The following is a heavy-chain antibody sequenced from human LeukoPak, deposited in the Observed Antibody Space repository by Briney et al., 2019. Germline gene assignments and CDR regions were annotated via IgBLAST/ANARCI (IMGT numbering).Heavy chain of an antibody. J-gene: IGHJ4*02. D-gene: IGHD6-6*01. V-gene: IGHV1-69*04. Sequence: ASVKVSCKASGYTFTSYGTTWVRQAPGQGLEWMGRIIPILGIANYAQKFQGRVTITADKSTSTAYMELSSLRSEDTAVYYCARFGSSSDGYWGQGTLVTVSS. CDR2: IIPILGIA. CDR3: ARFGSSSDGY. CDR1: GYTFTSYG.